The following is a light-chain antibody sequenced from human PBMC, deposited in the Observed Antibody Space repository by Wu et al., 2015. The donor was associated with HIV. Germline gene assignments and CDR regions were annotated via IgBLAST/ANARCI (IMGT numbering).Light chain of an antibody. Sequence: EIVLTQSPAILPLSPGERATLSCWASQTVTDDLAWYQQKPGRSPRLLIYETSNRVTGIPARFTGSGSGTDFTLTISSLEPEDFAVYYCQQTTSWPLTFGQGTRLEIK. CDR3: QQTTSWPLT. V-gene: IGKV3-11*01. J-gene: IGKJ5*01. CDR2: ETS. CDR1: QTVTDD.